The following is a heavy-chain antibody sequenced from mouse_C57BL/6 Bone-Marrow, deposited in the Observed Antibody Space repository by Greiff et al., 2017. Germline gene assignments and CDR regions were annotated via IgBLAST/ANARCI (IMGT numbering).Heavy chain of an antibody. CDR3: ARRYGKRMDY. D-gene: IGHD2-1*01. Sequence: EVHMVESGGDLVKPGGSLKLSCAASGFTFSSYGMSWVRQTPDKRLEWVATISSGGSYTYYPDSVTGRFTISRDNAKNTLYLQMSSLKSEDTAMYYCARRYGKRMDYWGQGTSVTVSS. CDR1: GFTFSSYG. V-gene: IGHV5-6*01. J-gene: IGHJ4*01. CDR2: ISSGGSYT.